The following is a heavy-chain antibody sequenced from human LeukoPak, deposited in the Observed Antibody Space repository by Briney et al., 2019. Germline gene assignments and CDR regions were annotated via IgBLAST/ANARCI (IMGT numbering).Heavy chain of an antibody. CDR3: ARVFRQQLVSVEDDY. CDR1: GFTFSSYS. CDR2: ISSSSSYI. Sequence: GGSLRLSCAASGFTFSSYSMNWVRQAPGKGLEWVSSISSSSSYIYYADSVKGRFTISRDNSKNTLYLQMNSLRAEDTAAYYCARVFRQQLVSVEDDYWGQGTLVTVSS. J-gene: IGHJ4*02. D-gene: IGHD6-13*01. V-gene: IGHV3-21*01.